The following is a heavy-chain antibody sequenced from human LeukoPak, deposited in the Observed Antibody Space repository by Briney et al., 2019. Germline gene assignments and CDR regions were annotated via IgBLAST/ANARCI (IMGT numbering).Heavy chain of an antibody. J-gene: IGHJ4*02. CDR3: ARRGTSSSWAHFDF. Sequence: GGSLRLSCAASGFTFSSYWMTWVRQAPGKGLEWVAKIKQDGSEKYYVDSVKGRFTISRDNAKNSLYLQMNSLGAEDTAVYYCARRGTSSSWAHFDFWGQGTLVTVSS. V-gene: IGHV3-7*05. CDR2: IKQDGSEK. D-gene: IGHD6-13*01. CDR1: GFTFSSYW.